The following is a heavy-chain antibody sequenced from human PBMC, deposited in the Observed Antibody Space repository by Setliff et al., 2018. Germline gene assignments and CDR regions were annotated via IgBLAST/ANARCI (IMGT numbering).Heavy chain of an antibody. J-gene: IGHJ4*02. CDR1: GGSISSGSYY. V-gene: IGHV4-39*01. Sequence: SETLSLTCSVSGGSISSGSYYWGWIRQSPGKGLEWIGSMYYSGSTYYNPSLKGRVTLSVDTTKNQFSLKLTSMTAADTAVYFCARHLLVQGTYHFDYWGQGSPDTVSS. D-gene: IGHD3-10*01. CDR3: ARHLLVQGTYHFDY. CDR2: MYYSGST.